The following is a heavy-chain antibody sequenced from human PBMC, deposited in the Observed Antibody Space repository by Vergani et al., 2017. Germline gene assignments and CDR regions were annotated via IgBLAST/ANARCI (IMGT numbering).Heavy chain of an antibody. D-gene: IGHD1-26*01. Sequence: EAQLLESGGDLVQPGGSLRLSCAGSGYMFGVYAMTWVRQAPGKGLEWISSVSNDGINTFYADSVKGRFTISRDNSRDTLYLQMNSLRPEDTATYYCVKDAGSYENFFDSWGQGTLVTVSS. J-gene: IGHJ4*02. V-gene: IGHV3-23*01. CDR2: VSNDGINT. CDR1: GYMFGVYA. CDR3: VKDAGSYENFFDS.